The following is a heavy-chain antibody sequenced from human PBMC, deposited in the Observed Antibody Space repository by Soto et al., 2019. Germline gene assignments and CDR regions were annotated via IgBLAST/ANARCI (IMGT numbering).Heavy chain of an antibody. Sequence: QVQLQESGPGLVKPSQTLSLTCTVSGGSISSGGYYWSWIRLPPGKDLEWIGHIYNSGSTYNNPSPESRVIISVGTSQHQFSLDLTSGTAADTAVCYCARGLAGDKVDYWGQGTLVTVSS. V-gene: IGHV4-30-4*01. CDR1: GGSISSGGYY. D-gene: IGHD6-19*01. CDR2: IYNSGST. J-gene: IGHJ4*02. CDR3: ARGLAGDKVDY.